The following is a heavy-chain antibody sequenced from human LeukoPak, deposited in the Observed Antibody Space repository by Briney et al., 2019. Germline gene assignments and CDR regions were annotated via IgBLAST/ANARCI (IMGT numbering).Heavy chain of an antibody. CDR3: ANGYNYGYGRPY. J-gene: IGHJ4*02. CDR1: GFSLSSYS. Sequence: GGSLRLSCAVSGFSLSSYSMHWVRQAPGKGLEWVSYISTSGRTINYADSVKGRFTVSRDNAKGSLFLQMNSLRVEDTAVYYCANGYNYGYGRPYWGQGTRVTVST. D-gene: IGHD5-18*01. V-gene: IGHV3-48*01. CDR2: ISTSGRTI.